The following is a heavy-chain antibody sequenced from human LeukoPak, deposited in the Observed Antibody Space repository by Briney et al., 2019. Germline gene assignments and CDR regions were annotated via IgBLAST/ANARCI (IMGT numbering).Heavy chain of an antibody. V-gene: IGHV4-4*07. CDR2: IFTSGLT. CDR3: ARESSGTYYNPLGYMDV. J-gene: IGHJ6*03. Sequence: SETLSLTCTVSGGSISIYYWNWIRQPAGKGLEWIGRIFTSGLTNYNPSLKSRVTMSVDTSSNQFSLTLTSVTAADTAVYYCARESSGTYYNPLGYMDVWGKGTTVTVSS. D-gene: IGHD3-10*01. CDR1: GGSISIYY.